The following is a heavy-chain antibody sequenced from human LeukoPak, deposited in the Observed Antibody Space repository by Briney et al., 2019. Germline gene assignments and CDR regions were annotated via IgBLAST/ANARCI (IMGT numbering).Heavy chain of an antibody. CDR2: ISGSGTNT. Sequence: GGSLRLSCAASGFPFRSYAMTWVRQAPGKGLEWVSGISGSGTNTYYADSVKGRFTNSRDNSNNTLYLQMNSVRAGDTAVYYCAKGRSGSYEEFDYWGQRTLVTVSS. CDR3: AKGRSGSYEEFDY. J-gene: IGHJ4*02. CDR1: GFPFRSYA. V-gene: IGHV3-23*01. D-gene: IGHD1-26*01.